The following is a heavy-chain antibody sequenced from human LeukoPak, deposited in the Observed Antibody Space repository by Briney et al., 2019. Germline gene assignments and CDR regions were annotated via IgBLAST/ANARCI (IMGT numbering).Heavy chain of an antibody. V-gene: IGHV4-59*01. D-gene: IGHD6-19*01. J-gene: IGHJ4*02. Sequence: PSETLSLTCTVSGGSISSYYWSWIRQPPGKGLEWIGYIYYSGSTNYNPSLKSRVTISVDTSKNQFSLKLSSVTAADTAVYYCARDSPRHSSGWFSGAFDYWGQGTLVTVSS. CDR2: IYYSGST. CDR1: GGSISSYY. CDR3: ARDSPRHSSGWFSGAFDY.